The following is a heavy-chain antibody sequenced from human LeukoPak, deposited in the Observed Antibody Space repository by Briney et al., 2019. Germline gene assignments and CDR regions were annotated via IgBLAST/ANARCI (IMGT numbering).Heavy chain of an antibody. CDR3: ARDPMDDYGDYPTYYYGMDV. Sequence: PSETLSLTCTVSSGSINNYYWSWIRQHPGKGLEWIGYIYYSGSTYYNPSLKSRVTISVDTSKNQFSLKLSSVTAADTAVYYCARDPMDDYGDYPTYYYGMDVWGQGTTVTVSS. D-gene: IGHD4-17*01. V-gene: IGHV4-59*06. CDR1: SGSINNYY. CDR2: IYYSGST. J-gene: IGHJ6*02.